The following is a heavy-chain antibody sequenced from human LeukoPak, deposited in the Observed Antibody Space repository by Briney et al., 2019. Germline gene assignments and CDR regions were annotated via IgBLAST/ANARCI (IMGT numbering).Heavy chain of an antibody. V-gene: IGHV3-7*01. Sequence: GWSLRLSCEASGFTFTKCWMSWVRQAPGKGLEWVANIQEDGKKENYVDSVRGRFTISRDNAKNSIYLQMNSLRVEDTAVYYCAKDIVGGGDDYWGQGTLVIVSS. CDR1: GFTFTKCW. CDR3: AKDIVGGGDDY. D-gene: IGHD2-21*02. CDR2: IQEDGKKE. J-gene: IGHJ4*02.